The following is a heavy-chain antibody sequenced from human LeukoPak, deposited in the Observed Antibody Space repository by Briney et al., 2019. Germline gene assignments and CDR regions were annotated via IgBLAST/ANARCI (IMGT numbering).Heavy chain of an antibody. CDR2: IIPIFGTA. J-gene: IGHJ6*02. Sequence: ASVKVSCKASGGTFSSYAISWVRQAPGQGLEWMGGIIPIFGTANYAQKFQGRVTITADESTSTAYMELSSLRSEDTAVYYCARRKLRFLEWLWYYYGMDVWGQGTTVTVSS. CDR3: ARRKLRFLEWLWYYYGMDV. V-gene: IGHV1-69*13. D-gene: IGHD3-3*01. CDR1: GGTFSSYA.